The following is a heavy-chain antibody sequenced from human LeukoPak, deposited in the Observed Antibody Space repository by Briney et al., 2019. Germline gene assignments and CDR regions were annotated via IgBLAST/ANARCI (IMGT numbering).Heavy chain of an antibody. V-gene: IGHV1-69*05. CDR3: ARPRYSGSYCPFDY. CDR2: IIPIFGTA. CDR1: GGTFSSYA. Sequence: SVKVSCRASGGTFSSYAISWVRQAPGQGLGWMGGIIPIFGTANYAQKFQGRVTITTDESTSTAYMELSSLRSEDTAVYYCARPRYSGSYCPFDYWGQGTLVTVSS. J-gene: IGHJ4*02. D-gene: IGHD1-26*01.